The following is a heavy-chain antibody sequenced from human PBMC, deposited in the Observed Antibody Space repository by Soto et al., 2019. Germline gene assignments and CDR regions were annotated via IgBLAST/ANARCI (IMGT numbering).Heavy chain of an antibody. V-gene: IGHV1-69*06. CDR3: AGGGVYYYDSSGYRPNYYYGMDV. Sequence: AASVKVSCKASGGTFSSYAISWVRQAPGQGLEWMGGIIPIFGTANYAQKFQGRVTITADKSTSTAYMELSSLRSEDTAVYYCAGGGVYYYDSSGYRPNYYYGMDVWGQGTTVTVSS. CDR1: GGTFSSYA. CDR2: IIPIFGTA. D-gene: IGHD3-22*01. J-gene: IGHJ6*02.